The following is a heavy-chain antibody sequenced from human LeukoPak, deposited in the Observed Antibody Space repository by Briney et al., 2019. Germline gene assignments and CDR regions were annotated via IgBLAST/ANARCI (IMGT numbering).Heavy chain of an antibody. CDR3: ARVPGRPAAVFDY. D-gene: IGHD2-2*01. CDR2: LNHSGST. Sequence: PSETLAFTCAVYGGSLSGYSWSWIRQPPGKGLEWIGELNHSGSTNYNPSLKSQVTISVDTSKNQFSLKLSSVTAADSAFYYCARVPGRPAAVFDYWGQGTLVTVSS. V-gene: IGHV4-34*01. CDR1: GGSLSGYS. J-gene: IGHJ4*02.